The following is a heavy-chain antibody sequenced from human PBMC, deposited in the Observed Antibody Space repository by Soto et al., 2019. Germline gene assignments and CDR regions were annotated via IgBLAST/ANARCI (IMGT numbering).Heavy chain of an antibody. CDR3: ARDLRSQMLYGYVYY. V-gene: IGHV3-30-3*01. CDR2: IAHDGGTR. Sequence: QVQLVESGGDVVQPGRSLRLSCAASGFTFRNYAMHWVRQAPGKGLEWVAVIAHDGGTRYFADSVKGRFTISRDNANNSMYLQMNTLRREDTAVYYWARDLRSQMLYGYVYYWGQGTLVTVSS. D-gene: IGHD2-2*02. CDR1: GFTFRNYA. J-gene: IGHJ1*01.